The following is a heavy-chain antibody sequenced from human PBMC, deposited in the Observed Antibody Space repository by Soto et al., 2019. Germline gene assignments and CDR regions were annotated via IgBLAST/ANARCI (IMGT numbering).Heavy chain of an antibody. CDR3: ESDGRSSSPPLGY. CDR2: ISSSSSYT. J-gene: IGHJ4*02. Sequence: SLRLACAASGFTVSDYYMTWTRQAQGKGLEWVSYISSSSSYTNYADSVKRRFTISRDNAKNSLYLQMNSLRAEDTAVYNAESDGRSSSPPLGYWGQGTLVTVS. D-gene: IGHD6-6*01. CDR1: GFTVSDYY. V-gene: IGHV3-11*06.